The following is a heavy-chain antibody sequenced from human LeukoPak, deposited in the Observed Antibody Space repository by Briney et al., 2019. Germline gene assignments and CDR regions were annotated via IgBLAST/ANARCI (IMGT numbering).Heavy chain of an antibody. CDR2: ISGSGRTT. V-gene: IGHV3-23*01. CDR1: GYTFGKYA. Sequence: TGGSLTLSSAASGYTFGKYAMSWDRQAPGKGLEWGTDISGSGRTTYYAGSVKGRFTISRDNSKNTLYLQMNSLRAEDTAVYYCVKDWGDRGVIIPFDYWGQGTLVTVSS. J-gene: IGHJ4*02. D-gene: IGHD3-10*01. CDR3: VKDWGDRGVIIPFDY.